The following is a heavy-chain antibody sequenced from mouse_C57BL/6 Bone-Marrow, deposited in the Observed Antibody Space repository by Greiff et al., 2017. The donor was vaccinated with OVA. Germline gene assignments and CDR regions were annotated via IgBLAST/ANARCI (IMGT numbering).Heavy chain of an antibody. J-gene: IGHJ2*01. CDR1: GYAFSSSW. V-gene: IGHV1-82*01. D-gene: IGHD4-1*01. CDR2: IYPGDGDT. CDR3: ARGGNWDVDD. Sequence: QVQLQQSGPELVKPGASVKISCKASGYAFSSSWMNWVKQRPGKGLEWIGRIYPGDGDTNYNGKFKGKATLTADKSSSTAYMQLSSLTSEDSAVYFCARGGNWDVDDWGQGTTLTVSS.